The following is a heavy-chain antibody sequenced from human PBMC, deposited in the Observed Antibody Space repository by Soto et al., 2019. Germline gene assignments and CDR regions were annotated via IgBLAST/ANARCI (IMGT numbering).Heavy chain of an antibody. CDR1: GYTFTNYY. CDR3: GRLSYDNSGYHIDDDY. J-gene: IGHJ4*02. Sequence: ASVKVSCKASGYTFTNYYMHWVRQAPGQGLEWMGIINPSGGSTTYAQKFQGRVTMTRDTSTSTVYMELSSLRSEDTAVYYCGRLSYDNSGYHIDDDYWGRGTLVTVSS. V-gene: IGHV1-46*01. CDR2: INPSGGST. D-gene: IGHD3-22*01.